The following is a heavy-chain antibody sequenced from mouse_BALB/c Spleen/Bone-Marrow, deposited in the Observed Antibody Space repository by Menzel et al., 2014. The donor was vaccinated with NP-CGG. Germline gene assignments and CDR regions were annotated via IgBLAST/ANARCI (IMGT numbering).Heavy chain of an antibody. CDR2: IYPGNSDT. Sequence: DVKLVESGTVLARPGAAVKMSCKASGYTFSNYWMHWVKQRPGQGLEWIGTIYPGNSDTTYNQKFKGKAKLTAVTPTSTAYMELSSLTNEDSAVYYCTTLARSDFDYWGQGTTLTVSS. CDR3: TTLARSDFDY. CDR1: GYTFSNYW. J-gene: IGHJ2*01. D-gene: IGHD3-1*01. V-gene: IGHV1-5*01.